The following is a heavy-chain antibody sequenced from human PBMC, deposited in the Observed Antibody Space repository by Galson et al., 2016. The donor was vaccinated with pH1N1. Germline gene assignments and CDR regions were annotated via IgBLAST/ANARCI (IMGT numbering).Heavy chain of an antibody. V-gene: IGHV6-1*01. CDR1: GDSVSSSDAA. CDR2: TYYRSKWYN. J-gene: IGHJ5*02. Sequence: CAISGDSVSSSDAAWNWIRQSPSRGLEWLGRTYYRSKWYNDYAPSVKSRITVKADTSKNQFSLQLKSVMPEDTAVYYCVREARRAWGILPTKWFDPWGQGTLVIVSS. CDR3: VREARRAWGILPTKWFDP. D-gene: IGHD3-16*01.